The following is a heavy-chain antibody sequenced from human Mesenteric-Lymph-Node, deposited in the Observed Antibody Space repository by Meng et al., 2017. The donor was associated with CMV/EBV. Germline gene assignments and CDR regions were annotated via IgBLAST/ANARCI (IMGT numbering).Heavy chain of an antibody. V-gene: IGHV3-20*04. CDR2: INWNGGST. D-gene: IGHD2-15*01. J-gene: IGHJ4*02. CDR3: ARGTCITGSCPLFDY. Sequence: GESLKISCAASGFTFDDYGMSWVRQAPGKGLEWVSGINWNGGSTGYADSVKGRFTISRDNAKNSLYLQMNSLRAEDTALYYCARGTCITGSCPLFDYWGQGTLVTVSS. CDR1: GFTFDDYG.